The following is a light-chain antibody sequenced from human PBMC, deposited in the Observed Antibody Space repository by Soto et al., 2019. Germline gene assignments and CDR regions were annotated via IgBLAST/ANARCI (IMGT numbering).Light chain of an antibody. CDR2: EVN. CDR3: SSYVDNNNFG. J-gene: IGLJ2*01. Sequence: QSALTQPPSASGSPGQSVTISCTGTSRDVGGYKYVSCYQQHPGKVPKLIIYEVNRRPSGVPDRFSGSKSGNTAPLTVSGRQADDEADYFCSSYVDNNNFGFGGGTKVTVL. CDR1: SRDVGGYKY. V-gene: IGLV2-8*01.